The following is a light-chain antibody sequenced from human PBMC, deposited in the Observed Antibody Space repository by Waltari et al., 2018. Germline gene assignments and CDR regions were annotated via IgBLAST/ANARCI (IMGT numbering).Light chain of an antibody. Sequence: QPASVSGSPGQSITLSCTGTTTDVGAYNFVSWYQQHPGEVPKLLIYEVNNRPSGVSDRFSGSRSGNTASLTISGLLAEDEAVYYCCSHSSSSTLVLFGGGTKVTVL. V-gene: IGLV2-14*01. CDR1: TTDVGAYNF. CDR2: EVN. J-gene: IGLJ3*02. CDR3: CSHSSSSTLVL.